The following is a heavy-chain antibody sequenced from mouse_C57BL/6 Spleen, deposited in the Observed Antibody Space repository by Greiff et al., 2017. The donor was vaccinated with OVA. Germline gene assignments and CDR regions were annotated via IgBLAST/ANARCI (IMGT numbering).Heavy chain of an antibody. D-gene: IGHD1-1*01. V-gene: IGHV5-17*01. CDR2: ISSGSSTI. J-gene: IGHJ3*01. Sequence: EVKLMESGGGLVKPGGSLKLSCAASGFTFSDYGMHWVRQAPEKGLEWVAYISSGSSTIYYADTVKGRFTISRDNAKNTLFLQMTSLRSEDTAMYYCARDGSSYVDRAWFAYWGQGTLVTVSA. CDR3: ARDGSSYVDRAWFAY. CDR1: GFTFSDYG.